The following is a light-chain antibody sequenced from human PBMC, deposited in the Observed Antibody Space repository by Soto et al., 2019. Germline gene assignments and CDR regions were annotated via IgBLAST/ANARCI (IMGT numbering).Light chain of an antibody. Sequence: DIQMTQSPSSLSASVGDRFTITCRASQDINNYLNWYQQKPGKAPKLLIYAASSLQSGVPSRFSGSGSGTDFTLTISSLQPEDFATYYCQQSYSTPITFGQGTRLEIK. V-gene: IGKV1-39*01. CDR1: QDINNY. CDR2: AAS. J-gene: IGKJ5*01. CDR3: QQSYSTPIT.